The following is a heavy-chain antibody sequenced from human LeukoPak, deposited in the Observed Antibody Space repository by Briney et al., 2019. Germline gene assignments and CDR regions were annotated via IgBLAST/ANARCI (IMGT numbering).Heavy chain of an antibody. V-gene: IGHV3-23*01. J-gene: IGHJ4*02. CDR1: GFTFSNYA. CDR3: AREAWIQLWGTYDY. Sequence: GGSLRLSCAASGFTFSNYAMSWVRQVPGKGLEWVSSISGGGGRTYIHTYYSDSVEGRFTISRDNSKNTLYLQMNSLRAEDTAVYYRAREAWIQLWGTYDYWGQGTLVTVSS. D-gene: IGHD5-18*01. CDR2: ISGGGGRTYIHT.